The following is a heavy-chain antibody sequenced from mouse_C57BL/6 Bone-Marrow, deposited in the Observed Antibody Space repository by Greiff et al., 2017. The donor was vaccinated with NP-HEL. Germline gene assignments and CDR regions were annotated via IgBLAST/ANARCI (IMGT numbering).Heavy chain of an antibody. Sequence: EVQLVESGGGLVKPGGSLKLSCAASGFTFSSYAMSWVRQTPEKRLEWVATISDGGSYTYYPDNVKGRFTISRDNAKNNLYLQMSHLKSEDTAMYNCARGLYLYSFDSWGQGTPLTVSS. D-gene: IGHD6-1*01. CDR1: GFTFSSYA. V-gene: IGHV5-4*01. CDR2: ISDGGSYT. J-gene: IGHJ2*01. CDR3: ARGLYLYSFDS.